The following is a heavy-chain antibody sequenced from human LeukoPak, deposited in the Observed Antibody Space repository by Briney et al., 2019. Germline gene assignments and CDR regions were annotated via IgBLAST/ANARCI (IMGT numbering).Heavy chain of an antibody. CDR2: ISGSGGST. CDR1: GFTFSSYW. V-gene: IGHV3-23*01. CDR3: ATSYYYDSSGPLGY. Sequence: GGSLRLSCAASGFTFSSYWMSWVRQAPGKGLEWVSAISGSGGSTYYADSVKGRFTISRDNSKNTLYLQMNSLRAEDTAVYYCATSYYYDSSGPLGYWGQGTLVTVSS. D-gene: IGHD3-22*01. J-gene: IGHJ4*02.